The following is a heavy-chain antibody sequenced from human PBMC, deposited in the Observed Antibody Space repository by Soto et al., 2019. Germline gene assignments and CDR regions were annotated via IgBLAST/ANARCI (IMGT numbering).Heavy chain of an antibody. Sequence: KAGGSLRLSCEGSGFTFSDYYISWIRQAPGKGLEWISYSSNSGTFSRYADSVKGRFSISRDNTKNLLYLQMNSLRAEDTAVYYCARSGDNYNRLDYWGRGTPVTVSS. V-gene: IGHV3-11*06. CDR1: GFTFSDYY. D-gene: IGHD1-1*01. CDR3: ARSGDNYNRLDY. CDR2: SSNSGTFS. J-gene: IGHJ4*02.